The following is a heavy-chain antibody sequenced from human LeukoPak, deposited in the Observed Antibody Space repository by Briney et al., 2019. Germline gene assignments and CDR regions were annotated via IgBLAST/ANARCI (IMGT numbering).Heavy chain of an antibody. V-gene: IGHV3-23*01. D-gene: IGHD2-8*01. Sequence: GGSLRLSCAASGFTFTSYAMSWVRQAPGKGLEWVSAVSGSGGSTYYADSLKGRFTISRDNSKNTLYLQMNSLRAEDTAVYYCANFVLMVYAKYYFDYWGQGTLVTVSS. CDR3: ANFVLMVYAKYYFDY. J-gene: IGHJ4*02. CDR1: GFTFTSYA. CDR2: VSGSGGST.